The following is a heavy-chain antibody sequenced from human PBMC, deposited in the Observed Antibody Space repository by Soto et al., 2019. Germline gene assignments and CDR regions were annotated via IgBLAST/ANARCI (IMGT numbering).Heavy chain of an antibody. J-gene: IGHJ4*02. CDR1: GGSMSSGAYY. CDR3: ASSYSGYLDN. V-gene: IGHV4-31*03. CDR2: IYHTGNT. Sequence: SETLSLTCSVSGGSMSSGAYYWNWIRQHPVKGLEWIAYIYHTGNTYYNPSLRSRTTISVDTSENQCSLKLTSVTDADTAVYYCASSYSGYLDNWGQGTLVTVSS. D-gene: IGHD3-22*01.